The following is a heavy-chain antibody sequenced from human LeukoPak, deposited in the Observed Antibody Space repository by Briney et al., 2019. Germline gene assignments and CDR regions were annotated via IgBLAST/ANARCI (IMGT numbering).Heavy chain of an antibody. V-gene: IGHV4-39*01. CDR2: IYYSGNT. Sequence: SETLSLTCTVSGGSISSGSYYGGWIRQPPGKGLEWIGSIYYSGNTYYNASLKSQVSISIDTSKNQFSLRLTSVTAADTAVYYCARQTGSGLFILPGGQGTLVTVSS. CDR3: ARQTGSGLFILP. CDR1: GGSISSGSYY. D-gene: IGHD3/OR15-3a*01. J-gene: IGHJ4*02.